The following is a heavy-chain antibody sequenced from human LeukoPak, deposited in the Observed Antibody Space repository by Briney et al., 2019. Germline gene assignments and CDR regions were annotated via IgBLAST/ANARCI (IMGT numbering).Heavy chain of an antibody. CDR1: GFTFSSYG. J-gene: IGHJ5*02. CDR3: AKDLLSYYYDRSGRNWFDP. V-gene: IGHV3-30*18. D-gene: IGHD3-22*01. Sequence: GRSLRLSCAASGFTFSSYGMHGVRQAPGKGLEGVADISYEGSNKYYADSVKGRFTISRDNSKNTLYLKMNSLRSEDTAVSYCAKDLLSYYYDRSGRNWFDPWGQGTLVTVSS. CDR2: ISYEGSNK.